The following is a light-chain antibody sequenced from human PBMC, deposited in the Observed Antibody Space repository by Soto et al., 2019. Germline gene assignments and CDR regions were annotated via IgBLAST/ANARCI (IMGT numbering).Light chain of an antibody. Sequence: EIVLTQSPGTLSLSPGERATFACRSSQSVTNYIAWYQQRPGQAPRLLIYDASNRATGVPARFSGSRSGTDFTLTISDLEPADFGLYYCQQRLNWPPGFGQGTKVDIK. V-gene: IGKV3-11*01. CDR2: DAS. J-gene: IGKJ1*01. CDR3: QQRLNWPPG. CDR1: QSVTNY.